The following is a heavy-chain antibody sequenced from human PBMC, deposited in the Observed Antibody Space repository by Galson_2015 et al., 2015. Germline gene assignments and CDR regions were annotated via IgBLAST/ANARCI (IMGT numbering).Heavy chain of an antibody. D-gene: IGHD2-15*01. CDR3: AKVRSEVVVAASNY. Sequence: SLRLSCAASGFTSSSYAMTWVRQAPGKGLEWVSVISGNGDDTYYADSVKGRFTISRDNSKNTLYLQMNSLRAEDTAVYYCAKVRSEVVVAASNYWGQGTLVTVSS. V-gene: IGHV3-23*01. J-gene: IGHJ4*02. CDR2: ISGNGDDT. CDR1: GFTSSSYA.